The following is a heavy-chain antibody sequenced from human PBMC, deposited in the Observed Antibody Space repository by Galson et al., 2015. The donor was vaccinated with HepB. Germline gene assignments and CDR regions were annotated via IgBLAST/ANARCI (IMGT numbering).Heavy chain of an antibody. J-gene: IGHJ6*02. CDR1: GFTFSSYS. CDR3: ARDQRRVVVTAKPYYYNGMDV. V-gene: IGHV3-21*01. CDR2: ISSSSSYI. Sequence: LRLSCAASGFTFSSYSMNWVRQAPGKGLEWVSSISSSSSYIYYADSVKGRFTISRDNAKNSLYLQMNSLRAEDTAVYYCARDQRRVVVTAKPYYYNGMDVWGQGTTVTVPS. D-gene: IGHD2-21*02.